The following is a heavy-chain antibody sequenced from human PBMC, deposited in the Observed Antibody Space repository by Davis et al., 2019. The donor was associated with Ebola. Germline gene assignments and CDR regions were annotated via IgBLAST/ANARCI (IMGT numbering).Heavy chain of an antibody. CDR3: ARKVAVAHDAFEI. CDR2: ILPILGTA. D-gene: IGHD6-19*01. CDR1: GGPLSSYS. V-gene: IGHV1-69*06. Sequence: SVKVSCKASGGPLSSYSINWVRQAPGQGLEWMGAILPILGTADYAQKFQGRVTLTADKSTGTVYMELSSLKSEDTALYYCARKVAVAHDAFEIWGQGAMVTVSS. J-gene: IGHJ3*02.